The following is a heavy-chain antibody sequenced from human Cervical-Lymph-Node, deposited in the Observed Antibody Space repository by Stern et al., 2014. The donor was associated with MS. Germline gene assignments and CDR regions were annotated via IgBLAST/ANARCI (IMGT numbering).Heavy chain of an antibody. CDR3: ASTDFDSSGYYPFDY. J-gene: IGHJ4*02. CDR2: IYYSGST. Sequence: VQLEESGPGLVKPSQTLSLTCTVSGGSISSGGYYWSWIRQPPVKGLEGIGYIYYSGSTYYNPSLKSRVTISVDTSKNQFSLKLSSVTAADTAVYYCASTDFDSSGYYPFDYWGQGTLVTVSS. CDR1: GGSISSGGYY. D-gene: IGHD3-22*01. V-gene: IGHV4-31*03.